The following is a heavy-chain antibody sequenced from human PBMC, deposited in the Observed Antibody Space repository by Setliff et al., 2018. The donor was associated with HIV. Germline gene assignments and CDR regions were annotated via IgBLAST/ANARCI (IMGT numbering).Heavy chain of an antibody. Sequence: ASVKVSCKASADTFTNCLINWVRQAPGQGLEWMGWINTDSGTPTYAQAFTGRFVFSLDTSVSTAFLQITSLKAEDTAVYYCARGDHDVWGGYYTSDIWGQGTMVTVSS. V-gene: IGHV7-4-1*02. CDR2: INTDSGTP. CDR3: ARGDHDVWGGYYTSDI. J-gene: IGHJ3*02. D-gene: IGHD3-3*01. CDR1: ADTFTNCL.